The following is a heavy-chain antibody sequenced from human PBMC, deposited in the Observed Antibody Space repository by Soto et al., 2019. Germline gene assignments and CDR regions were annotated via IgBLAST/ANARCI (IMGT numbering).Heavy chain of an antibody. CDR3: ARDGGRHSGGIDY. CDR2: IIPIFGTA. Sequence: QVQLVQSGAEVKKPGSSVKVSCKASGGTFSSYSINWVRQAPGQGLEWMGEIIPIFGTANYAQKFQGRVTITVDESTSTAFMELSSLRSEDTAVYYCARDGGRHSGGIDYWGQGTLVPVSS. J-gene: IGHJ4*02. V-gene: IGHV1-69*01. CDR1: GGTFSSYS. D-gene: IGHD1-26*01.